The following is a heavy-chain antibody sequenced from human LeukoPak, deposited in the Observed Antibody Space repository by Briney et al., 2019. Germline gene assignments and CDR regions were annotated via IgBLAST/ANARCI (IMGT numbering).Heavy chain of an antibody. CDR1: GGSISSRSYY. J-gene: IGHJ4*02. V-gene: IGHV4-39*01. Sequence: PSETLSLTCTVSGGSISSRSYYWSWIRQPPGKGLEWIGEINHSGSTNYNPSLKSRVTISVDTSKNQFSLKLSSVTAADTAVYYCARHLRQGKVRGVPPTFFDYWGQGTLVTVSS. CDR2: INHSGST. D-gene: IGHD3-10*01. CDR3: ARHLRQGKVRGVPPTFFDY.